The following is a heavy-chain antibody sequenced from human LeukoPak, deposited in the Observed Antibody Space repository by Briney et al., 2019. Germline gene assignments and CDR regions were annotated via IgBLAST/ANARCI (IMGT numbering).Heavy chain of an antibody. V-gene: IGHV4-39*01. CDR2: IYYSGNT. CDR3: ARQTGSGLFILP. Sequence: SETLSLTCTVSGVSISSSNSYWGWIRQPPGKGLEWIGSIYYSGNTYHNASLKSQVSISIDTAKNQFSLRLTSVTAADTAVYYCARQTGSGLFILPGGQGTLVTVSS. J-gene: IGHJ4*02. D-gene: IGHD3/OR15-3a*01. CDR1: GVSISSSNSY.